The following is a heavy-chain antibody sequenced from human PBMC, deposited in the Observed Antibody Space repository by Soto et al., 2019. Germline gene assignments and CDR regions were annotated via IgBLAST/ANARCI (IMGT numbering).Heavy chain of an antibody. Sequence: EVQLVESGGGLVQPGRSLRLSCAASGFTFDDYGMHWVRQAPGKGLEWVSGISWNSGRIGDADFVKGRFTSSRDHAKKALYLQMSSLRAVDTALYYCAKVFRSGVSPLGAFAIWGQGTMVTVSS. CDR3: AKVFRSGVSPLGAFAI. J-gene: IGHJ3*02. D-gene: IGHD2-15*01. V-gene: IGHV3-9*01. CDR1: GFTFDDYG. CDR2: ISWNSGRI.